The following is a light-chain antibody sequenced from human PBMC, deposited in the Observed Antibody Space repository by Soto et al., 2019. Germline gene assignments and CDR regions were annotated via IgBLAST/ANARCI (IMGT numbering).Light chain of an antibody. V-gene: IGKV4-1*01. CDR1: QSVLYSSNNKNY. CDR2: WAS. CDR3: QQYYSTLT. J-gene: IGKJ4*01. Sequence: DIVMTQSPDSLAVSLGERATINCKSSQSVLYSSNNKNYLAWYQQKPGQPPKLLIYWASTRESGVPDRFGGSGSGTDFTLTISSLQAEDVAVYYCQQYYSTLTFGGGTKAEIK.